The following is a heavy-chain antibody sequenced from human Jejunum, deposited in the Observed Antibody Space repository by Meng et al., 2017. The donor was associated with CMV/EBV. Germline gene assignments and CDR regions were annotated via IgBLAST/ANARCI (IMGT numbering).Heavy chain of an antibody. CDR3: ARGNYGFDY. D-gene: IGHD4-17*01. V-gene: IGHV3-11*01. CDR1: GFKFGDYY. Sequence: LSCAASGFKFGDYYMPWIRQAPGKGLEWISYITGPGSTIYYAGSVKGRFTISRDNAKNSLYLQMNSLRAEDTAVYYCARGNYGFDYWGQGTLVTVSS. J-gene: IGHJ4*02. CDR2: ITGPGSTI.